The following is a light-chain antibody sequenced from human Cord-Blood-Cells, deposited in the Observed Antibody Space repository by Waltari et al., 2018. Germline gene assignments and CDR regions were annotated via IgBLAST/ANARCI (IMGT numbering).Light chain of an antibody. Sequence: DIQMTQSPSTLSASVGDRVTITCRASQSIRSWLAWYQQKPGKAPKLLIYKASSLESGVPSRFSGSGSGTEFTLTISSLQPDDFATYYCQQYNSYSTFGQGTMVEIK. V-gene: IGKV1-5*03. CDR3: QQYNSYST. CDR2: KAS. J-gene: IGKJ1*01. CDR1: QSIRSW.